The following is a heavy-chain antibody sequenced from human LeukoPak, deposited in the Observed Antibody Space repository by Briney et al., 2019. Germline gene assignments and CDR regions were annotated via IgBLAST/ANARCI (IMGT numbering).Heavy chain of an antibody. D-gene: IGHD3-22*01. Sequence: ASVKVSCKASGYTFTSYYMHWVRQAPGQGLEWMGIINPSGGSTSYAQKFQGRVTMTRDMSTSTVYMELSSLRSEDAAVYYCARASLNYYDSSGYRGPFDYWGQGTLVTVSS. CDR2: INPSGGST. V-gene: IGHV1-46*01. CDR1: GYTFTSYY. J-gene: IGHJ4*02. CDR3: ARASLNYYDSSGYRGPFDY.